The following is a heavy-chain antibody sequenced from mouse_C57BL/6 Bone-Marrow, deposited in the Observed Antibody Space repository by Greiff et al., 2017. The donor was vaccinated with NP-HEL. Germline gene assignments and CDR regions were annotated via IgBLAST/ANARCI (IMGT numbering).Heavy chain of an antibody. D-gene: IGHD4-1*01. Sequence: EVQGVESGGGLVQPKGSLKLSCAASGFSFNTYAMNWVRQAPGKGLEWVARIRSKSNNYATYYADSVKDRFTISRDDSESMLYLQMNNLKTEDTAMYYCVRLTGTDYAMDYWGQGTSVTVSS. J-gene: IGHJ4*01. CDR3: VRLTGTDYAMDY. CDR2: IRSKSNNYAT. CDR1: GFSFNTYA. V-gene: IGHV10-1*01.